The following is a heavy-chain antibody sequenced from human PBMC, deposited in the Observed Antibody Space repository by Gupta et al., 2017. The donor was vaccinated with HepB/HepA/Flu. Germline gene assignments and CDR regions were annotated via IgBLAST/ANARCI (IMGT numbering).Heavy chain of an antibody. CDR2: INPNSGGT. J-gene: IGHJ1*01. CDR1: GYTFTGYY. Sequence: ASGYTFTGYYMHWVRQAPGQGIEWMGWINPNSGGTNYAQKFQGRVTMTRDTSISTAYMELSRLRSDDTAVYYCARGPPRYSSTYAYFKHWGQGTLVTVSS. V-gene: IGHV1-2*02. CDR3: ARGPPRYSSTYAYFKH. D-gene: IGHD6-13*01.